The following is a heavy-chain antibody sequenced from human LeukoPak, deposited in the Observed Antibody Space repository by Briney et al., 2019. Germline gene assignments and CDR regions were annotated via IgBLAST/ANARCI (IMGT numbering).Heavy chain of an antibody. D-gene: IGHD3-10*01. V-gene: IGHV4-61*02. CDR3: ARVGELWLGSDAFDI. CDR2: IYTSGST. J-gene: IGHJ3*02. Sequence: SETLSLTCTVSGGSISSGSYYWSWIRQPAGKGLEWIGRIYTSGSTNYNPSLKSRVTISVDTSKNQFSLKLSSVTAADTAVYYCARVGELWLGSDAFDIWGQGTMVTVSS. CDR1: GGSISSGSYY.